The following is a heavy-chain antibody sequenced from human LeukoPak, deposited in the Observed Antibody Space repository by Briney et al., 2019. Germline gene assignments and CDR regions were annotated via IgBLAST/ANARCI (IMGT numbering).Heavy chain of an antibody. D-gene: IGHD6-19*01. CDR3: ARLAVAGTDFDY. CDR2: ISSSSSYI. Sequence: SGGSLRLSCAASGFTFSSYSMNWVRQAPGKGLEWVSSISSSSSYIYYADSVKGRFTISRDNAKNSLYLQMNSLRAEDTAVYYCARLAVAGTDFDYWGQGTLVTVSS. J-gene: IGHJ4*02. V-gene: IGHV3-21*01. CDR1: GFTFSSYS.